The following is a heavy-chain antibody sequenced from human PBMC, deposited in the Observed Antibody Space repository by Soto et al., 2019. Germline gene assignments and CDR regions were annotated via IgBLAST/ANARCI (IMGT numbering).Heavy chain of an antibody. CDR3: ARDRNGNYYYGMDV. Sequence: QVQLVQSGAEVKKPGSSVKVSCKASGGTFSSYAISWVRQAPGQGFEWMGGIIPIFGTANYAQKFQGRVTITADESTSTAYMELSSLRSEDTAVYYCARDRNGNYYYGMDVWGQGTTVTVSS. CDR2: IIPIFGTA. V-gene: IGHV1-69*01. CDR1: GGTFSSYA. J-gene: IGHJ6*02. D-gene: IGHD1-1*01.